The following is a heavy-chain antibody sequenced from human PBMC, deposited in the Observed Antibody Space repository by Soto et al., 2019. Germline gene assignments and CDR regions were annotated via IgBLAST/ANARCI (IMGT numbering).Heavy chain of an antibody. CDR3: ARGRNGMDV. CDR2: MNPNSGNT. CDR1: GDTFTNYD. J-gene: IGHJ6*02. V-gene: IGHV1-8*01. Sequence: QVQLVQSGAEVKKPGASVKVSCKASGDTFTNYDINWVRQATGQGLEWMGRMNPNSGNTGYAQKFQGRVTMHRNTSIPRAYMERSSLRSEDTAGDYCARGRNGMDVWGQGTTVTVSS.